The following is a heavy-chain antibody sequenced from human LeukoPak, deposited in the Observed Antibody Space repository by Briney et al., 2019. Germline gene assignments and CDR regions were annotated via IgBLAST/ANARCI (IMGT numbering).Heavy chain of an antibody. D-gene: IGHD3-22*01. J-gene: IGHJ6*03. V-gene: IGHV3-7*01. Sequence: GGSLRLSYAVSGFTFSSYWMSWVRQAPGKALEWVANIKQDGSEKYYVASVKGRFTISRDNAKNSLYLQMNSLRAEDTAVYYCAREVMIVVVTGYSYCMDVWGKGTTVTVSS. CDR2: IKQDGSEK. CDR3: AREVMIVVVTGYSYCMDV. CDR1: GFTFSSYW.